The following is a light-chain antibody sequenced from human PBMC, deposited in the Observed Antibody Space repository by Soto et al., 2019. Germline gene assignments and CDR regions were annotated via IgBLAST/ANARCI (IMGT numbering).Light chain of an antibody. CDR3: QQYYSTPLT. CDR2: WAS. V-gene: IGKV4-1*01. J-gene: IGKJ1*01. Sequence: IVMTQSPDSLAVSLGERATINCNSSQSVLYNSNNKNYLAWYQQKPGQPPKLLIYWASTRESGVPDRFSGSGSGTDFTLTISSLQAEDVAVYYCQQYYSTPLTFGQGTKVDIK. CDR1: QSVLYNSNNKNY.